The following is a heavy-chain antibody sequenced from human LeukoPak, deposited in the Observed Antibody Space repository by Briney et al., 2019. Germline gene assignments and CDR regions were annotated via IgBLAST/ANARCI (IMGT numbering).Heavy chain of an antibody. V-gene: IGHV3-11*01. J-gene: IGHJ6*03. Sequence: GGSLRLSCAASGFTFSDYYMSWIRQAPGKGLEWVSYISSSGSTIYYADSVKGRFTISRDNAKNSLYLQMNSLRAEDMALYYCAKELVKWDSWYGPMDVWGKGTTVTVSS. CDR2: ISSSGSTI. CDR3: AKELVKWDSWYGPMDV. CDR1: GFTFSDYY. D-gene: IGHD6-13*01.